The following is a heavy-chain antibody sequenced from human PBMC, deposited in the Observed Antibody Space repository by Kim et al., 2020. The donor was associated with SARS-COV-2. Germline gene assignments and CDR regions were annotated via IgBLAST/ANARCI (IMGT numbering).Heavy chain of an antibody. J-gene: IGHJ6*03. Sequence: ASVKVSCKASGYTFTSYAMHWVRQAPGQRLEWMGWINAGNGNTKYSQKFQGRVTITRDTSASTAYMELSSLRSEDTAVYYCARGSPHSSSWYSVFYYYYYMDVWGKGTTVTVSS. D-gene: IGHD6-13*01. CDR3: ARGSPHSSSWYSVFYYYYYMDV. CDR1: GYTFTSYA. V-gene: IGHV1-3*01. CDR2: INAGNGNT.